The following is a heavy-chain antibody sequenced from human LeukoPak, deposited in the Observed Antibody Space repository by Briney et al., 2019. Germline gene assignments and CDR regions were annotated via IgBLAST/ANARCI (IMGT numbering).Heavy chain of an antibody. CDR3: AKQFLDAN. J-gene: IGHJ4*02. D-gene: IGHD1-1*01. V-gene: IGHV3-23*01. Sequence: GGSLRLSCTASGFIFSKYAMTWVRQAPGKGPEWGATINSVDANTHYADSVRGRLTVSRENSKNTLYLQMSRVRAEDTAVYYCAKQFLDANWGQGTLVAVP. CDR2: INSVDANT. CDR1: GFIFSKYA.